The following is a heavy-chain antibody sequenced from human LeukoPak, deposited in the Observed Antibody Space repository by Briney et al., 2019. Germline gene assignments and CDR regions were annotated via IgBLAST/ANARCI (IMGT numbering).Heavy chain of an antibody. D-gene: IGHD3-9*01. J-gene: IGHJ4*02. V-gene: IGHV3-23*01. CDR3: AKDPNYDILTGYSGFDY. CDR1: GVTLSNYA. Sequence: GGSLRLSCVASGVTLSNYAMSWARQAPGKGLEWVSGISGIGGSTYYADSVKGRFTISRDNSKNTLYLQMNSLRAEDTAVYYCAKDPNYDILTGYSGFDYWGQGTLVTVSS. CDR2: ISGIGGST.